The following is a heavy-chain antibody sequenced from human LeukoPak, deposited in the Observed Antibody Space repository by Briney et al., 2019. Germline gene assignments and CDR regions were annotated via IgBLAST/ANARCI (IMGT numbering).Heavy chain of an antibody. CDR1: GFTFSSYS. D-gene: IGHD1-26*01. CDR3: AKLGSGSYYRFDY. V-gene: IGHV3-23*01. Sequence: PGGSLRLSCAASGFTFSSYSMNWVRQAPGKGLEWVSAISGSGYSPNYADSVKGRFTISRDNSKNTLYLQMNNLRAEDTAIYYCAKLGSGSYYRFDYWGQGTLVTVSS. J-gene: IGHJ4*02. CDR2: ISGSGYSP.